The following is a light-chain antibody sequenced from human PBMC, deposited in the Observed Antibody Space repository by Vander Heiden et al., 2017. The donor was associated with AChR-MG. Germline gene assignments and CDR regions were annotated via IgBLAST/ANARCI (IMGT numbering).Light chain of an antibody. J-gene: IGKJ4*01. Sequence: DIQMTQSPSSVSASVGARVTITCRAGQGISSWLAWYQQKPVKAPRLLIYAASRLQRGVPSRFSCSGSGTDFTLTISSLQPEDFAIYYWQYENSPPTFGGRTKVEIK. V-gene: IGKV1-12*01. CDR2: AAS. CDR1: QGISSW. CDR3: QYENSPPT.